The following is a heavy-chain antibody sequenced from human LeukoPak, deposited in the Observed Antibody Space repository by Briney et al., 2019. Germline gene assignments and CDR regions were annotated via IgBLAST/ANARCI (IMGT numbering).Heavy chain of an antibody. CDR3: ARDIPTHCSGGSCHGTPWFDP. CDR1: GFTFSSYS. CDR2: ISSSSSYI. J-gene: IGHJ5*02. Sequence: GGSLRLSCAASGFTFSSYSMNWVRQSPGKGLEWVSSISSSSSYIYYADSVKGRFTISRDNAKNSLYLQMNSLRAEDTAVYYCARDIPTHCSGGSCHGTPWFDPRGQGTLVTVSS. V-gene: IGHV3-21*01. D-gene: IGHD2-15*01.